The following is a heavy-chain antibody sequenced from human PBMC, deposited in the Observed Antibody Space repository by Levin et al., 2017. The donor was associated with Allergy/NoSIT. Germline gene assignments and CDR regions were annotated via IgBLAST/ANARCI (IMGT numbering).Heavy chain of an antibody. CDR1: GFTFSSYA. Sequence: GESLKISCAASGFTFSSYAMHWVRQAPGKGLEWVAVISYDGSNKYYADSVKGRFTISRDNSKNTLYLQMNSLRAEDTAVYYCARDGYSSSINWFDPWGQGTLVTVSS. D-gene: IGHD6-13*01. CDR2: ISYDGSNK. V-gene: IGHV3-30*04. CDR3: ARDGYSSSINWFDP. J-gene: IGHJ5*02.